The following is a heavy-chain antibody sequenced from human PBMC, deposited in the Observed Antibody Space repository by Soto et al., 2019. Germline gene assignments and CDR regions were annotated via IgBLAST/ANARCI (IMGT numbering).Heavy chain of an antibody. V-gene: IGHV4-59*01. CDR3: ARARGCSSTSCRNNWFDP. J-gene: IGHJ5*02. Sequence: TSETLSLTCTVSGGSISSYYWSWIRQPPGKGLEWIGYIYYSGSTNYNPSLKSRVTISVDTSKNQFSLKLSSVTAADTAVYYCARARGCSSTSCRNNWFDPWGQGTLVTVSS. CDR2: IYYSGST. D-gene: IGHD2-2*01. CDR1: GGSISSYY.